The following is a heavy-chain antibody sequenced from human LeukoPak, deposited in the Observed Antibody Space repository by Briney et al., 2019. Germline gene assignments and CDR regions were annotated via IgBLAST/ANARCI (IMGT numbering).Heavy chain of an antibody. CDR3: ARTPPGGDVDH. CDR2: INPNSGNT. Sequence: GASVKVSCKASGYTFTSYDINWVRQATGQGLEWVGWINPNSGNTGYAQKFQGRVTITRNTPISTAHMELSSLRSEDTAVYYCARTPPGGDVDHWGQGTLVTVSS. D-gene: IGHD3-16*01. CDR1: GYTFTSYD. J-gene: IGHJ4*02. V-gene: IGHV1-8*01.